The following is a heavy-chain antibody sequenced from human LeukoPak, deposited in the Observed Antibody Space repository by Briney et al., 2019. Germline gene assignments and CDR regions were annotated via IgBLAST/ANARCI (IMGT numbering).Heavy chain of an antibody. CDR1: GFSFSSYG. D-gene: IGHD2-8*01. CDR3: ARSNDFDY. J-gene: IGHJ4*02. V-gene: IGHV3-33*01. Sequence: GGSLRLSCAASGFSFSSYGMHWVRRAPGKGLEWVAVIWYDGSNKYYADSVKGRFTISRDNSKNTLYLQMNSLRAEDTAVYYCARSNDFDYWGQGTLVTVSS. CDR2: IWYDGSNK.